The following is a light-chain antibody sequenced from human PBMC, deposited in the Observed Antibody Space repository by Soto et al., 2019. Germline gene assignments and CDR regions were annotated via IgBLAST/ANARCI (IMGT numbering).Light chain of an antibody. CDR1: QSISSW. CDR2: KAS. CDR3: QQYNSYWT. Sequence: DIQMTPSLSTLSASVEDRVIITCRASQSISSWLAWYQQKPGKAPKLLIYKASSLESGVPSRFSGSGSGTEFTLTISSLQPDDFATYYCQQYNSYWTFGQGTKVDI. V-gene: IGKV1-5*03. J-gene: IGKJ1*01.